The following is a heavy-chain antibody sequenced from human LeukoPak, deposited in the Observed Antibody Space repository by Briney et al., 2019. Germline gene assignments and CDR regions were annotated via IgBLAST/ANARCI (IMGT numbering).Heavy chain of an antibody. Sequence: HSGGSLRLSCAAPGFTFSSYAMSWVRQAPGKGLEWVSAISGSGGSTYYADSVKGRFTTSRDNSKNTLYLQMNSLRAEDTAVYYCAKVDYGDSPDYWGQGTLVTVSS. D-gene: IGHD4-17*01. CDR3: AKVDYGDSPDY. J-gene: IGHJ4*02. V-gene: IGHV3-23*01. CDR2: ISGSGGST. CDR1: GFTFSSYA.